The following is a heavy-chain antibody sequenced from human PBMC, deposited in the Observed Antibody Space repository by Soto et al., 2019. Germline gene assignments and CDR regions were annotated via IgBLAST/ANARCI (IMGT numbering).Heavy chain of an antibody. V-gene: IGHV3-15*07. Sequence: PGGSLRLSCAASGFIFTNAWMNWVRQAPGKGLEWVGRIKSRNNGGTTDYAAPVKDRFTISRDDSKNTLYLQVNSLKTEDTAVYYCTTILGPSYCSGGDCYYAFDIWGQGTMVTVSS. CDR2: IKSRNNGGTT. D-gene: IGHD2-15*01. J-gene: IGHJ3*02. CDR3: TTILGPSYCSGGDCYYAFDI. CDR1: GFIFTNAW.